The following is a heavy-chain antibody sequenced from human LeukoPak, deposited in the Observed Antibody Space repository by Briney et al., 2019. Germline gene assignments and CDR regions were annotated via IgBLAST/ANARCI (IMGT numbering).Heavy chain of an antibody. J-gene: IGHJ4*02. V-gene: IGHV1-69*13. D-gene: IGHD6-13*01. Sequence: SVKVSCKASGSTFINYAFNWVRQAPGQGLEWMGGVIPIFGTENYAQTFQGRVTITADESTSTAYMELSSLRSEDTAVYYCARDGIAAAGGALYWGQGTLVTVSS. CDR1: GSTFINYA. CDR2: VIPIFGTE. CDR3: ARDGIAAAGGALY.